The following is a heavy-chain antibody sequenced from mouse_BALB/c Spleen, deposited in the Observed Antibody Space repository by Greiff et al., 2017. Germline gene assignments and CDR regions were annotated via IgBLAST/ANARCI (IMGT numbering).Heavy chain of an antibody. V-gene: IGHV5-17*02. Sequence: EVQLVESGGGLVQPGGSRKLSCAASGFTFSSFGMHWVRQAPEKGLEWVAYISSGSSTIYYADTVKGRFTISRDNPKNTLFLQMTSLRSEDTAMYYCARVTTVVADYWGQGTTLTVSS. J-gene: IGHJ2*01. CDR3: ARVTTVVADY. D-gene: IGHD1-1*01. CDR2: ISSGSSTI. CDR1: GFTFSSFG.